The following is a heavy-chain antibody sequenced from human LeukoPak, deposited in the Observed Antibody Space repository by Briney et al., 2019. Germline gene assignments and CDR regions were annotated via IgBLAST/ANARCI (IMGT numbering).Heavy chain of an antibody. CDR3: ARVDMVRGRRGCDY. D-gene: IGHD3-10*01. Sequence: GGSLRLSCAASGFTFSNAWMSWVRQAPGKGLEWVSGINWNGDTTGYADSVKGRFTISRDNAKNSLYLQMNSLRAEDTALYHCARVDMVRGRRGCDYWGQGTVVTVSS. CDR2: INWNGDTT. J-gene: IGHJ4*02. CDR1: GFTFSNAW. V-gene: IGHV3-20*01.